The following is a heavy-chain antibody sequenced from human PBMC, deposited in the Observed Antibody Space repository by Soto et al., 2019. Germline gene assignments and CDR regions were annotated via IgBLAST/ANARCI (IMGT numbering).Heavy chain of an antibody. CDR1: GFTFSGYA. CDR3: ARDQGQGFDP. CDR2: ISGSGGST. Sequence: GGSLRLSCAASGFTFSGYAMSWVRQAPGKGLEWVSAISGSGGSTYYADSVKGRFTISRDNAKNTLYLQMNSLRAEDTAVYYCARDQGQGFDPWGQGTLVTVSS. V-gene: IGHV3-23*01. J-gene: IGHJ5*02.